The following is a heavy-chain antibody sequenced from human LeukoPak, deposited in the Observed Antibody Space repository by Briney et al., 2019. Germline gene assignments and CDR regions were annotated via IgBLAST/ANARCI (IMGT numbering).Heavy chain of an antibody. V-gene: IGHV1-18*01. CDR2: IGAYNGNT. D-gene: IGHD4-23*01. Sequence: ASVKVSCKASGYTFTSYGITWVRQAPGQGLEWMGWIGAYNGNTNYAQKFQGRVTMTTDTSTSTAYMELRSLRSDDTAVYYCAREITTVAKMGYWGQGTLVTVSS. J-gene: IGHJ4*02. CDR3: AREITTVAKMGY. CDR1: GYTFTSYG.